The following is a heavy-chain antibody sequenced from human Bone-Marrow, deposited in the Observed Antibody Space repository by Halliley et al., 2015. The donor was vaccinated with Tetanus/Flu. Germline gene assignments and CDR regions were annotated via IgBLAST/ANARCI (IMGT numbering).Heavy chain of an antibody. CDR1: GFSFNNYF. J-gene: IGHJ4*02. CDR2: ISPDGGAT. Sequence: SLRLSCAASGFSFNNYFMSWLRQAPGQGLEWVSRISPDGGATYYADSVKGRFTISRDNSDNTVFLQMDSLRAEDTAMYYCATRKGLPTNLPYYFDYWGQGALVAVSS. V-gene: IGHV3-23*01. D-gene: IGHD1-1*01. CDR3: ATRKGLPTNLPYYFDY.